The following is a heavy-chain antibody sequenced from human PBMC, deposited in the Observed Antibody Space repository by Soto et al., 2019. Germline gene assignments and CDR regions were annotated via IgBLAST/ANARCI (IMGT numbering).Heavy chain of an antibody. CDR3: ARIRSSSRVLDY. CDR1: GFSVRTKGMC. J-gene: IGHJ4*02. D-gene: IGHD6-6*01. V-gene: IGHV2-70*11. CDR2: IDWDDDK. Sequence: KGTESRTRTGNFSGFSVRTKGMCVSWIRQPPGKALEWLARIDWDDDKYYSTSLKTRLTISKDTSKNQVVLTMTNMDPVDTATYYCARIRSSSRVLDYWGQGTLVTVSS.